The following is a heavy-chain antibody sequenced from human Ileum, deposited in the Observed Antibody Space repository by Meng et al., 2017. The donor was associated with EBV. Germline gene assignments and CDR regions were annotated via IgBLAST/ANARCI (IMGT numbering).Heavy chain of an antibody. V-gene: IGHV4-4*02. CDR2: IYHSGIT. D-gene: IGHD1-14*01. J-gene: IGHJ4*02. CDR3: ARDPTGGEDHQRV. CDR1: GGSISSSNW. Sequence: QVLLRGSGPGLVKPAGTLSLTCAAAGGSISSSNWWRWVRQPPGKGLEWIGKIYHSGITIYNPSLKSRVTMSVDNSKNQFSLKLNSMTAADTAVYYCARDPTGGEDHQRVWGQGTLVTVSS.